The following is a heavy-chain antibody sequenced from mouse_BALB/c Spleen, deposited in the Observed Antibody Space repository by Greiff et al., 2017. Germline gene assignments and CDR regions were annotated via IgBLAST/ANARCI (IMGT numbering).Heavy chain of an antibody. D-gene: IGHD1-2*01. CDR3: TRGYYGSAWFAY. J-gene: IGHJ3*01. Sequence: EVKLMESGGGLVQPGGSMKLSCVASGFTFSNYWMNWVRQSPEKGLEWVAEIRLKSNNYATHYAESVKGRFTISRDDSKSSVYLQMNNLRAEDTGIYYCTRGYYGSAWFAYWGQGTLVTVSA. CDR1: GFTFSNYW. CDR2: IRLKSNNYAT. V-gene: IGHV6-6*02.